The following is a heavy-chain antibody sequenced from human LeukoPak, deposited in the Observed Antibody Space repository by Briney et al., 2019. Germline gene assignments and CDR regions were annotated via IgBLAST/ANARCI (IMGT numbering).Heavy chain of an antibody. V-gene: IGHV3-7*04. CDR3: ARGIDHDY. CDR2: IKQDGSEK. CDR1: GFTFSKYD. D-gene: IGHD3-16*02. J-gene: IGHJ4*02. Sequence: GGSLRLSCTASGFTFSKYDMSWVRQAPGKGLEWVANIKQDGSEKYYVDSVKGRFTISRDNAKNSLYLQMNSLRAEDTAVYYCARGIDHDYWGQGTLVTVSS.